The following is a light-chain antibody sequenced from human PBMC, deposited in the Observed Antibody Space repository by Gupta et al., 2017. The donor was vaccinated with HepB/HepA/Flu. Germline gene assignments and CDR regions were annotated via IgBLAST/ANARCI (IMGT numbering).Light chain of an antibody. CDR3: QQYNSYSWT. CDR1: QSISSW. V-gene: IGKV1-5*03. J-gene: IGKJ1*01. Sequence: DIHMAQPPSSLSASVGDRVTITCRASQSISSWLAWYQQKPGKAPKLLIYKASSLESGVPSRFSGSGSGTEFTLTISSLQPDDFATYYCQQYNSYSWTCGQGTKVEIK. CDR2: KAS.